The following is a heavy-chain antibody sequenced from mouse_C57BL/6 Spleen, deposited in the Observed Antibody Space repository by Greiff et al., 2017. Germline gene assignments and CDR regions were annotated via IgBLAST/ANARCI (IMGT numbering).Heavy chain of an antibody. CDR2: IYPGDGDT. Sequence: VQLQQSGAELVKPGASVKISCKASGYAFSSYWMNWVKQRPGKGLEWIGQIYPGDGDTNYNGKFKGKATLTADKSSSTAYMQLSSLTSEDSAVYFCARPYYGSSPWFAYWGQGTLVTVSA. D-gene: IGHD1-1*01. CDR3: ARPYYGSSPWFAY. CDR1: GYAFSSYW. J-gene: IGHJ3*01. V-gene: IGHV1-80*01.